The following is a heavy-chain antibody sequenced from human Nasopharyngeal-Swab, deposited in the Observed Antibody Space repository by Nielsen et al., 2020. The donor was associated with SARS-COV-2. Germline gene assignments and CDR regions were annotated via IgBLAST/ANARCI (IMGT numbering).Heavy chain of an antibody. CDR3: ASPQGSSGHYYMDV. Sequence: WIRQPPGKGLEWIGEINHSGGTNYNPSLKSRVTISVDKSKNQFSLKLSSVTAADTAVYYCASPQGSSGHYYMDVWGKGTTVTVSS. D-gene: IGHD3-22*01. V-gene: IGHV4-34*01. CDR2: INHSGGT. J-gene: IGHJ6*03.